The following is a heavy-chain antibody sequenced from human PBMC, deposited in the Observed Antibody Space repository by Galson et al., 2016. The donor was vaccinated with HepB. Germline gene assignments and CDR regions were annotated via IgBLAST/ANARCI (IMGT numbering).Heavy chain of an antibody. V-gene: IGHV3-30-3*01. J-gene: IGHJ6*02. CDR1: GFIFSSFV. CDR3: ARDPGQPEFYYYGMDV. Sequence: SLRLSCAASGFIFSSFVVHWVRQAPGKGLEWVAVISSDGSHKNYADSVKGRFTISRDNSKNTLDLQMNSLRAEDTAVYYCARDPGQPEFYYYGMDVWGQGTTATVSS. D-gene: IGHD3-10*01. CDR2: ISSDGSHK.